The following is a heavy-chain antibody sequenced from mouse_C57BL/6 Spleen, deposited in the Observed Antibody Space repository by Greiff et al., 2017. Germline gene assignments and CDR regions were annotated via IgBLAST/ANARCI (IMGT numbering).Heavy chain of an antibody. J-gene: IGHJ3*01. Sequence: EVQLQQSGPELVKPGASVKMSCKASGYTFTDYNMHWVKQSHGKSLEWIGYINPNNGGTSYNQKFKGKATLTVNKSSSTAYMELRSLTSEDSAVYYCARGGLLRAWFAYWGQGTLVTVSA. CDR2: INPNNGGT. CDR3: ARGGLLRAWFAY. V-gene: IGHV1-22*01. D-gene: IGHD2-3*01. CDR1: GYTFTDYN.